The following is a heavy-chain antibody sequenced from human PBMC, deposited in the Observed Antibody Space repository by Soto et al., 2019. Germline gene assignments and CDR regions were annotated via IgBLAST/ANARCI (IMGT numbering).Heavy chain of an antibody. CDR3: ARGTAVAYFDY. D-gene: IGHD2-21*02. CDR2: IYYSGST. Sequence: SETLSLTCTVSGGSISSYYWSWIRQPPGKGLEWIGYIYYSGSTNYNPSLKSRVTISVDTSKNQFSLKLSSVTAADTAVYYCARGTAVAYFDYWAQGTLVPVSS. V-gene: IGHV4-59*01. CDR1: GGSISSYY. J-gene: IGHJ4*02.